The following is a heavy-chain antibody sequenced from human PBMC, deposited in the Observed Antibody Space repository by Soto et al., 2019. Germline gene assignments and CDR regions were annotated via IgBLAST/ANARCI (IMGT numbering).Heavy chain of an antibody. CDR3: ARIGYCSGGSCYFGSNWFDP. CDR1: GYTFTSYD. D-gene: IGHD2-15*01. V-gene: IGHV1-8*01. Sequence: ASVKVSCKASGYTFTSYDINWVRQATGQGLEWMGWMNPNSGNTGYAQKFQGRVTMTRNTSISTAYMELSSLRSEDTAVYYCARIGYCSGGSCYFGSNWFDPWGQGTLVTVSS. J-gene: IGHJ5*02. CDR2: MNPNSGNT.